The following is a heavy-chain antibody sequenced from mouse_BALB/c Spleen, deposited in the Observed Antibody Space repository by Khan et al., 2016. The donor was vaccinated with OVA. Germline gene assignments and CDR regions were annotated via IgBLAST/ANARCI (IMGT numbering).Heavy chain of an antibody. V-gene: IGHV1-87*01. CDR3: VRGGITTGYFDY. CDR2: TYPGDGNT. CDR1: GYTFTSYW. Sequence: VQLQESGTELARPGASVKLSCKASGYTFTSYWMQWVKQRPGQGLEWIGATYPGDGNTRYTQKFKGKATLTADKSSSTAYMQLSSLASEDSAVYFCVRGGITTGYFDYWGQGTTLTVSS. D-gene: IGHD1-1*01. J-gene: IGHJ2*01.